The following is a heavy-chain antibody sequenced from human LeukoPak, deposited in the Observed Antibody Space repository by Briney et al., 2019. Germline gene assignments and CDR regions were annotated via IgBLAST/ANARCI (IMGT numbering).Heavy chain of an antibody. CDR1: GFTVSNNY. Sequence: GGSLRLSCAASGFTVSNNYMSWVRQAPGKGLEWVSAIYSGGNTYYADSVKGRFTISRDNSKNTLFLQMNSLRVEDTAPYYCTKSVAVYFYYGLDVWGQGTTVTVSS. CDR2: IYSGGNT. CDR3: TKSVAVYFYYGLDV. J-gene: IGHJ6*02. V-gene: IGHV3-53*01.